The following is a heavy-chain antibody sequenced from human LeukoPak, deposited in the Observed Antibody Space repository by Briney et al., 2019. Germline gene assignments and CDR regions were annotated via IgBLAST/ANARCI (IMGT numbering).Heavy chain of an antibody. J-gene: IGHJ6*02. CDR3: ARDRSSSWSRTHYYYGMDV. CDR2: INSDGSST. D-gene: IGHD6-13*01. Sequence: GGSLRLSCAASGFTFSSYWMHWVRQAPGKGLVWVSRINSDGSSTSYADSVKGRFTISRDNAKNSLYLQMNSLRAEDTAVYYCARDRSSSWSRTHYYYGMDVWGQGTTVTVSS. CDR1: GFTFSSYW. V-gene: IGHV3-74*01.